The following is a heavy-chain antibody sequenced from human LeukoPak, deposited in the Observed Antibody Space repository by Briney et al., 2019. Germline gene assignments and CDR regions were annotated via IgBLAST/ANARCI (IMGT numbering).Heavy chain of an antibody. CDR1: GFTFSSYS. J-gene: IGHJ4*02. V-gene: IGHV3-48*04. Sequence: PGGSLRLSCAASGFTFSSYSMNWVRQAPGKGLEWVSYISSSSTIYYADSVKGRFTISRDNAKNSLYLQMNSLRAEDTAVYYCARMADFWSGYYQDWGQGTLVTVSS. D-gene: IGHD3-3*01. CDR2: ISSSSTI. CDR3: ARMADFWSGYYQD.